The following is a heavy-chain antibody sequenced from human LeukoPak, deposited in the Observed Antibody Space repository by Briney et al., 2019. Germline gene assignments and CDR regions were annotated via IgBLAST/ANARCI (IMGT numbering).Heavy chain of an antibody. D-gene: IGHD2-2*01. V-gene: IGHV4-34*01. CDR1: GGSFSGYY. CDR3: ARGYCSSTSCYRRNWFDP. Sequence: SETLSLTCAVYGGSFSGYYWSWIRQPPGKGLEWIGEINHSGSTNYNPPLKSRVTISVDTSKNQFSLKLSSVTAADTAVYYCARGYCSSTSCYRRNWFDPWGQGTLVTVSS. J-gene: IGHJ5*02. CDR2: INHSGST.